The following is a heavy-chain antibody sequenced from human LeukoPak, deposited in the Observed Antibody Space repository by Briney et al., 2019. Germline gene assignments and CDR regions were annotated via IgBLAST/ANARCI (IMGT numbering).Heavy chain of an antibody. J-gene: IGHJ3*02. D-gene: IGHD4-23*01. CDR1: GDSITSSSYY. CDR3: GGSPVSVALGGGNLDAFDI. CDR2: IFYRGNT. Sequence: SETLSLTCTVSGDSITSSSYYWGWIRQPPGKGLEWIGSIFYRGNTYYNPSLKSRVTMSVDTSKNQFSLKLSSVTAADTAVYYCGGSPVSVALGGGNLDAFDIWGQGTMVTVSS. V-gene: IGHV4-39*07.